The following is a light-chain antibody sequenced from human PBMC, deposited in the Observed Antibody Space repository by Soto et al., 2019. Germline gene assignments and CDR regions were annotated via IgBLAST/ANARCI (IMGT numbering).Light chain of an antibody. V-gene: IGKV1-12*01. CDR3: QQGNSFPLS. CDR2: AAA. CDR1: QSITSW. J-gene: IGKJ5*01. Sequence: DIQMTQSPSSVSASVGDRVTITCRASQSITSWLAWYRQKPGKAPKLLISAAANLQSGVPSRFSGSGSGTDFTLTISSLQPEDFATYYCQQGNSFPLSFGQGTRLEIK.